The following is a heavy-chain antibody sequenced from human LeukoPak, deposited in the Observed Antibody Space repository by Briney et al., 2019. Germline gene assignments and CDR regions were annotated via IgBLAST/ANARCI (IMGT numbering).Heavy chain of an antibody. CDR2: IFYSGST. CDR3: ARFMYSSSWWPDY. V-gene: IGHV4-39*07. CDR1: SGSISTSNYY. D-gene: IGHD6-13*01. Sequence: PSETLSLTCTVSSGSISTSNYYWGWVRQPPGKALEWIGNIFYSGSTYYSPSLKSRVTISVDTSKNQFSLKLSSVTAADTAVYYCARFMYSSSWWPDYWGQGTLVTVSS. J-gene: IGHJ4*02.